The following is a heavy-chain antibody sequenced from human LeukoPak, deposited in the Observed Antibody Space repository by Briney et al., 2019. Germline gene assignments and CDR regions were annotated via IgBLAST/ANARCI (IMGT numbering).Heavy chain of an antibody. CDR2: ISWNSANI. V-gene: IGHV3-9*01. CDR1: GFIFDDYA. D-gene: IGHD2-8*02. J-gene: IGHJ4*02. CDR3: ARGLLGIDF. Sequence: PGGSLRLSCAASGFIFDDYAMHWVRQAPGKGLEWVSGISWNSANIHYADSVEGRFTISRDNAKNTLYLQMNSLRAEDTAVYYCARGLLGIDFWGQGTLVTVSS.